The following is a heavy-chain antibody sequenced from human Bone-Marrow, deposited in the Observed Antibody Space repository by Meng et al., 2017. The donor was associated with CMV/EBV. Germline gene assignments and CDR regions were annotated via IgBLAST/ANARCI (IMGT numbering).Heavy chain of an antibody. V-gene: IGHV4-59*01. CDR1: GGSIRSYY. D-gene: IGHD3-22*01. CDR2: IYYSGST. J-gene: IGHJ3*02. Sequence: SETLSLTCTVSGGSIRSYYWSWIRQPPGKGLEWIGYIYYSGSTNYNPSLKSRVTISVDTSKNQFSLNLSSVTAADTAVYYCARGAYYDSSGYYYNGIAFDIWGQGTMVTVSS. CDR3: ARGAYYDSSGYYYNGIAFDI.